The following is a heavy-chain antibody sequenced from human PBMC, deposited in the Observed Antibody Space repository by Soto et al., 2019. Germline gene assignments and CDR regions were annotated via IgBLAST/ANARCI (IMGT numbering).Heavy chain of an antibody. Sequence: GGSLRLSCTASGFTLSSYPMSWVRQTPGKGLQWVASVSVDPGNTYYADSVTGRFTISRDNSIYTLYLQMNNGTAEDTAIYYCVKDGIRGIHIDKWGQGTLVTVSS. CDR1: GFTLSSYP. V-gene: IGHV3-23*01. CDR2: VSVDPGNT. J-gene: IGHJ1*01. CDR3: VKDGIRGIHIDK.